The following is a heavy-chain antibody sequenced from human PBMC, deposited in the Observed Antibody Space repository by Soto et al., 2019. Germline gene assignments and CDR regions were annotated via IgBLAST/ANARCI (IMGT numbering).Heavy chain of an antibody. V-gene: IGHV1-69*08. D-gene: IGHD2-15*01. CDR3: ARDRLVAPPYYFDY. CDR2: IIPILGIA. Sequence: QVQLVQSGAEVKKPGSSVKVSCKASGGTFSSYTISWVRQAPGQGLEWMGRIIPILGIANYAQKFQGRVTXIALKXXSAAYMELSSLRSEDTAVYYCARDRLVAPPYYFDYWGQGTLVTVSS. CDR1: GGTFSSYT. J-gene: IGHJ4*02.